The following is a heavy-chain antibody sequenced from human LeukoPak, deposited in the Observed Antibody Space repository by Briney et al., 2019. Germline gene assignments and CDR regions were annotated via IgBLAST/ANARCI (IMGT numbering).Heavy chain of an antibody. CDR1: GGSFSGYY. CDR3: ARGRTIFGVVSIPSYFDY. Sequence: TSETLSLTCAVYGGSFSGYYWSWIRQPPGKGLEWIGEINHSGSTNYNPSLKSRVTISVDTSKNQFSLKLSSVTAADTAVYYCARGRTIFGVVSIPSYFDYWGQGTLVTVSS. V-gene: IGHV4-34*01. CDR2: INHSGST. J-gene: IGHJ4*02. D-gene: IGHD3-3*01.